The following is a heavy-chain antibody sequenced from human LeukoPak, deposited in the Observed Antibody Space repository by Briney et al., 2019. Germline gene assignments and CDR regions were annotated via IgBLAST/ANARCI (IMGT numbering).Heavy chain of an antibody. CDR2: INLDGSQK. Sequence: GGSLRLSCAASRFTVFNYWMSWVRQAPGKGLEWVANINLDGSQKYYVDSLKGRFTISRDNAKNSLYLQMNSLRAEDTAVYYCARDVDYANPRHDYWGQGTLVTVSS. CDR1: RFTVFNYW. V-gene: IGHV3-7*01. CDR3: ARDVDYANPRHDY. D-gene: IGHD4/OR15-4a*01. J-gene: IGHJ4*02.